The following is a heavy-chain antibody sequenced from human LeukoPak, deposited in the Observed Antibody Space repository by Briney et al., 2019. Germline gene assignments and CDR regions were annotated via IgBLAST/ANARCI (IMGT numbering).Heavy chain of an antibody. Sequence: SETLSLTCAVYGGSFSGYYWSWIRQPPGKGLEWIGEINHSGSTNYNPSLKSRVTISVDTSKNQFSLKLSSVTAADTAVYYCARAKRGGGSIGRAFDIWGQGTMVTVSS. CDR3: ARAKRGGGSIGRAFDI. J-gene: IGHJ3*02. CDR2: INHSGST. V-gene: IGHV4-34*01. CDR1: GGSFSGYY. D-gene: IGHD3-10*01.